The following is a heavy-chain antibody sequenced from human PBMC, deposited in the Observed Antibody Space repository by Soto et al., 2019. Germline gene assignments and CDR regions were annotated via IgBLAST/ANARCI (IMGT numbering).Heavy chain of an antibody. CDR3: ARVSRDYHLYYFDY. CDR1: GFTFSDHF. J-gene: IGHJ4*02. Sequence: PGGSLRLSCIVSGFTFSDHFVAWVRQAPGKGLEWVSDISTTRNYTKYADSVKGRFSMSRDNARNSVYLQMNRLRADDTAVYYCARVSRDYHLYYFDYWGQGALVTVSS. CDR2: ISTTRNYT. D-gene: IGHD2-21*01. V-gene: IGHV3-11*06.